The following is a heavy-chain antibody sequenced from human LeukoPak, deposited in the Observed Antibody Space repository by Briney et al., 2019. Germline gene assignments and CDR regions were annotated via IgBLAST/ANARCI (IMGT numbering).Heavy chain of an antibody. CDR2: ISWNGGSI. V-gene: IGHV3-9*01. CDR1: GFTFDNYA. D-gene: IGHD6-13*01. Sequence: GGSLRLSCAVSGFTFDNYAMHWVRQAPGKGLEWVSGISWNGGSIGYADSVKGRFTISRDNAKNSLYLQMNSLRAEDTALYYCAKGASYYSSSWYWWFDPWVQGTLVTVSS. CDR3: AKGASYYSSSWYWWFDP. J-gene: IGHJ5*02.